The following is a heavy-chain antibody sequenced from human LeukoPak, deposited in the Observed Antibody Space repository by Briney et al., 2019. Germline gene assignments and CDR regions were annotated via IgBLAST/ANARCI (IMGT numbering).Heavy chain of an antibody. CDR1: GYSISSGYY. J-gene: IGHJ4*02. CDR2: INHSGST. D-gene: IGHD5-12*01. V-gene: IGHV4-38-2*02. Sequence: SETLSLTCTVSGYSISSGYYWGWIRQPPGKGLEWIGEINHSGSTNYNPSLKSRVTISVDTSKNQFSLKLSSVTAADTAVYYCARGRKWLRSYYFDYWGQGTLVTVSS. CDR3: ARGRKWLRSYYFDY.